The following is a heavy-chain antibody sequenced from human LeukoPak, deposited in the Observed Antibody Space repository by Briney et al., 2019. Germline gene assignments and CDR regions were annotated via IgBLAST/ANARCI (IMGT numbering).Heavy chain of an antibody. V-gene: IGHV4-39*01. Sequence: PSETLSLTCTVSGGSIRSSYYYWGWIRQPPGKGLEWIGSIYDSGSTYYNPSLKSRVTISVDTSKNQFSLKLSSVTAADTAVYYCARRRVYQLLSWFDPWGQGTLVTVSS. CDR2: IYDSGST. CDR3: ARRRVYQLLSWFDP. D-gene: IGHD2-2*01. J-gene: IGHJ5*02. CDR1: GGSIRSSYYY.